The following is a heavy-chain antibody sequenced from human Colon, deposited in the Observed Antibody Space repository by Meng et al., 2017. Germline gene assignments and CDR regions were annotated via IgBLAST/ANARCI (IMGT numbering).Heavy chain of an antibody. CDR2: ISAYNGNT. Sequence: ASVKVSCKASGYTFTSYTISWVRQAPGQGLEWMGWISAYNGNTNYAQKLQGRVTMTTDTSTSTAYMELRSLRSDDTAVYYCARGRQLASPTGYDAFEIWGQGTMVTVSS. D-gene: IGHD6-13*01. J-gene: IGHJ3*02. CDR1: GYTFTSYT. V-gene: IGHV1-18*01. CDR3: ARGRQLASPTGYDAFEI.